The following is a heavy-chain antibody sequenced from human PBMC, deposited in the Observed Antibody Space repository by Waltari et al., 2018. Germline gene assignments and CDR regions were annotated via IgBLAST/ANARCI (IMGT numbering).Heavy chain of an antibody. D-gene: IGHD3-10*01. CDR2: ITASGGAI. V-gene: IGHV3-48*04. CDR3: ARGTPGFFDI. Sequence: EVQLVESGGGLVQPGGSLRLAGAASGFSFSSYSMNWVRQAPGKGLEWISYITASGGAIYYADSVKGRFSISRDGAKKSLYLQMNSLRAEDTAVYYCARGTPGFFDIWGQGTMVTVSS. J-gene: IGHJ3*02. CDR1: GFSFSSYS.